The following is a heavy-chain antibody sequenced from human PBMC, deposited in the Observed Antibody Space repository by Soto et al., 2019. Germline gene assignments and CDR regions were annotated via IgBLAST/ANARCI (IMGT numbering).Heavy chain of an antibody. J-gene: IGHJ4*02. CDR2: IYYSGST. CDR3: ARRPWDDCSGGSCYSPFDY. D-gene: IGHD2-15*01. Sequence: ETLSLTCTVSGGSISSSSYYWSWIRQPPGKGLEWIGSIYYSGSTYYNPSLKSRVTISVDTSKNQFSLKLSSVTAADTAVYYCARRPWDDCSGGSCYSPFDYWGQGTLVTVSS. CDR1: GGSISSSSYY. V-gene: IGHV4-39*01.